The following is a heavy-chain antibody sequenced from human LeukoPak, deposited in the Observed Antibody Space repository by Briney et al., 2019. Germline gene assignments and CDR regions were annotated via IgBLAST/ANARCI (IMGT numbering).Heavy chain of an antibody. J-gene: IGHJ3*02. D-gene: IGHD2-2*02. CDR2: IYYSGNT. CDR3: ARHSPYTTSDI. CDR1: GGSIGTYY. Sequence: SETLSLTCTVSGGSIGTYYWSWIRQPPGKGLEWIGYIYYSGNTDYNPSLKSRVTMSIDTSKNQFSLKVSSVIAADTAVYYCARHSPYTTSDIWGQGTMVTVSS. V-gene: IGHV4-59*08.